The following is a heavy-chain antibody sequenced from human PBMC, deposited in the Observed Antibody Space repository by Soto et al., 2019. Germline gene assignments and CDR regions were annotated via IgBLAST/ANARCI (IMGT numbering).Heavy chain of an antibody. V-gene: IGHV3-23*01. CDR3: AKDLVGSNADYYDY. CDR1: VFTFSSYA. D-gene: IGHD2-15*01. CDR2: ISGSGGST. J-gene: IGHJ4*02. Sequence: EVQLLESGGGLVQPGGSLRLSCAASVFTFSSYAMSWVRQAPGKGMEWVAAISGSGGSTYYADSVKGRFTISRENSKNTLYLQMNSLRAEDAAVYYCAKDLVGSNADYYDYWGQGTLVTVSS.